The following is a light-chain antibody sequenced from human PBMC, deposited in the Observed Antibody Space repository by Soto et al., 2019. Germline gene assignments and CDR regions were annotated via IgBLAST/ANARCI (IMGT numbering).Light chain of an antibody. J-gene: IGKJ1*01. Sequence: ESVFTQSPGTLSLSPGERATLSCRASQSVSSNYLGWYQQKPGQAPGLLIYGASSRATGIPDRFSGSGSGTDFTLTISRLEPEDFAVYYCQQYGTSVWTFGQGTKVE. V-gene: IGKV3-20*01. CDR3: QQYGTSVWT. CDR1: QSVSSNY. CDR2: GAS.